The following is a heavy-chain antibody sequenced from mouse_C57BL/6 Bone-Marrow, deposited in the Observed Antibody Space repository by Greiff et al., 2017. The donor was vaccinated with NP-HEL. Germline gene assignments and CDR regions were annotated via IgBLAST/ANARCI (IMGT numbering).Heavy chain of an antibody. J-gene: IGHJ3*01. CDR3: ARSNWDVLRFAY. V-gene: IGHV5-4*03. D-gene: IGHD4-1*01. CDR1: GFTFSSYA. Sequence: EVKVVESGGGLVKPGGSLKLSCAASGFTFSSYAMSWVRQTPEKRLEWVATISDGGSYTYYPDNVKGRFTISRDNAKNNLYLQMSHLKSEDTAMYYCARSNWDVLRFAYWGQGTLVTVSA. CDR2: ISDGGSYT.